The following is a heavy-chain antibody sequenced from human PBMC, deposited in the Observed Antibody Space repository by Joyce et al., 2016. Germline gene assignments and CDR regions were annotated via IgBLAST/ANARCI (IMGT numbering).Heavy chain of an antibody. V-gene: IGHV3-74*01. J-gene: IGHJ4*02. CDR3: ARYGYSYVFDY. Sequence: EVQLVESGGGLVQPGGSLRLSCAASGFTFSSYWMYWVRQGPGKGLVWVSRINTDGSSTSYADSVKGRFTISRDNAKNTLYLQMNSLRAEDTDVYYCARYGYSYVFDYWGQGTLVTVSS. D-gene: IGHD5-18*01. CDR2: INTDGSST. CDR1: GFTFSSYW.